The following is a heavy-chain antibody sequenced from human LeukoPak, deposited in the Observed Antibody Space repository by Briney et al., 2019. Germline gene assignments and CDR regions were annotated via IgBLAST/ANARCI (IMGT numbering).Heavy chain of an antibody. Sequence: GGSLRLSCAASGFTFDDYGMSWVRQAPGKGLEWVSGINWSGGSTGYADSVKGRFTISTDNAKNSLYLQMNSLRAEDTALYYCARELEGDSSGYYYFDYWGQGTLVTVSS. CDR1: GFTFDDYG. V-gene: IGHV3-20*04. CDR2: INWSGGST. J-gene: IGHJ4*02. CDR3: ARELEGDSSGYYYFDY. D-gene: IGHD3-22*01.